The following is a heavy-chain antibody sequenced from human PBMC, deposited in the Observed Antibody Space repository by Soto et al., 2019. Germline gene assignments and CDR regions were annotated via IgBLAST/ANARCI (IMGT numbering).Heavy chain of an antibody. V-gene: IGHV4-4*07. J-gene: IGHJ4*02. Sequence: QVQLQESGPRQVKPSETLSLTCTVAGGSISSYYWTWIRQPAGKGREWLGRIYTSGTTNYNPSLRSRGTMSVDTSKSQFSLMLTSVTAADAALYSCASERAKFGDLEYWGQGALVTVSS. CDR3: ASERAKFGDLEY. CDR1: GGSISSYY. CDR2: IYTSGTT. D-gene: IGHD4-17*01.